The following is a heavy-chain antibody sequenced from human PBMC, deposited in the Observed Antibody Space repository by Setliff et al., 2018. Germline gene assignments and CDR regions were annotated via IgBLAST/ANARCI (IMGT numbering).Heavy chain of an antibody. CDR2: IQQGGGEE. D-gene: IGHD3-22*01. J-gene: IGHJ4*02. Sequence: GGSLRLSCAASGFTFSNYWMSWVRQAPGKGLEWVANIQQGGGEEYYLDSVNGRFTISRDNAKDSLYLQMNSLRAEDTAVYYCAKVYYYDSSGYLNWGQGTLVTVSS. V-gene: IGHV3-7*03. CDR1: GFTFSNYW. CDR3: AKVYYYDSSGYLN.